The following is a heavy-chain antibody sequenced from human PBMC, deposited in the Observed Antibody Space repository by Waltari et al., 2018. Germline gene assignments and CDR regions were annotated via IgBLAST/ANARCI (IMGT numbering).Heavy chain of an antibody. Sequence: EVQLVQSGAEVKKPGESLKISCKGSGYSFTSYWIGWARQMPGKGLEWMGIIYPVDSDTRHSPSLQGQVNISADKSISTAYLQWSSLKASDTGMYYWARHDYGGMRDAFDIWGQGTMGTGSS. V-gene: IGHV5-51*01. CDR2: IYPVDSDT. CDR1: GYSFTSYW. D-gene: IGHD4-17*01. CDR3: ARHDYGGMRDAFDI. J-gene: IGHJ3*02.